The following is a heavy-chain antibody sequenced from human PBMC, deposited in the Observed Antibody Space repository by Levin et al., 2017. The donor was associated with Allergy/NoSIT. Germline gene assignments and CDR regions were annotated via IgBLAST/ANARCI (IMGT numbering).Heavy chain of an antibody. J-gene: IGHJ3*01. CDR3: ARGWGLDAFDF. Sequence: SQTLSLTCTVSGGSIRGYYWNWIRQPPGKGLEWIGYIFNSGSTNNPSLKSRVTISVDTSKNQFSLNLSSVTAADTAVYYCARGWGLDAFDFWGQGTMVTVSS. D-gene: IGHD1-26*01. CDR1: GGSIRGYY. CDR2: IFNSGST. V-gene: IGHV4-59*01.